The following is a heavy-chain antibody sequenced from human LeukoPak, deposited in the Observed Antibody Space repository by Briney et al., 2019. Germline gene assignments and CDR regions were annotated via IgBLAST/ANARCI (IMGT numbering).Heavy chain of an antibody. CDR2: ISGSGGST. CDR3: AKDSTAYCSSTSCPVDY. CDR1: GFTFSSYA. V-gene: IGHV3-23*01. Sequence: PGGSLRLSCAASGFTFSSYAMSWVRQAPGKGLEWVSAISGSGGSTYYADSVKGRFTISRDNSKNTLYLQMNSLRAEDTAVYYCAKDSTAYCSSTSCPVDYWGQGTLVTVSS. D-gene: IGHD2-2*01. J-gene: IGHJ4*02.